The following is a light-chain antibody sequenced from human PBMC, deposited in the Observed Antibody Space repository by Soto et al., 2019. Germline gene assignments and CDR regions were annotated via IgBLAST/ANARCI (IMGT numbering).Light chain of an antibody. Sequence: EIVLTQSPATLSLSPGERATLSCRASQSVTSNYLAWYQQKPGQAPRLLVYGASSRATGIPDRFSGRGSGTDFTLTISRLEPEDFAVYYCQRYGRSPPITFGQGTRLEIK. CDR2: GAS. J-gene: IGKJ5*01. CDR1: QSVTSNY. CDR3: QRYGRSPPIT. V-gene: IGKV3-20*01.